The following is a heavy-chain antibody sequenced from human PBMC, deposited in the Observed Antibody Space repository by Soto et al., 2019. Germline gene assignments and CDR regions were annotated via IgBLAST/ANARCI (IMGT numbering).Heavy chain of an antibody. CDR3: ARGGRYCSGGSCYWFDP. V-gene: IGHV4-61*01. J-gene: IGHJ5*02. Sequence: PSETLSLTCTVSGGSVSSGSYYWSWIRQPPGKGLERIGYIYYSGSTNYNPSLKSRVTISVDTSKNQFSLKLSSVTAADTAVYYCARGGRYCSGGSCYWFDPWGQGTLVTVSS. CDR1: GGSVSSGSYY. CDR2: IYYSGST. D-gene: IGHD2-15*01.